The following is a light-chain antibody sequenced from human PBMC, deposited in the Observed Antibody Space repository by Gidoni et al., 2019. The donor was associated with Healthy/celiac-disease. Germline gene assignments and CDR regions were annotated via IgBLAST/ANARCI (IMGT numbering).Light chain of an antibody. CDR1: SSNIGSNY. CDR2: RNN. J-gene: IGLJ3*02. V-gene: IGLV1-47*01. Sequence: QSVLTQPPSASGTPGQRVTISCSGSSSNIGSNYVYWYQQLPGTAPKLRIYRNNPRPSGVPDRFSGSKSGTSASLVISGLRSEDEADYYCAAWDDSLSGWVCGGGTKLTVL. CDR3: AAWDDSLSGWV.